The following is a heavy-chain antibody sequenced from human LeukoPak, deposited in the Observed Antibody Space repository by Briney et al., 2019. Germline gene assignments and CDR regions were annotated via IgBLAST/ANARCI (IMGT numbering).Heavy chain of an antibody. CDR3: ARHDVEMATPYY. CDR2: IYPGDSDT. D-gene: IGHD5-24*01. CDR1: GYSFTRFW. J-gene: IGHJ4*02. V-gene: IGHV5-51*01. Sequence: GESLTISCKGSGYSFTRFWIGWGRQIPGKCLEWIGIIYPGDSDTRYSPSFQGQVTISADKSISTAYLQWSSLKASDTAMYYCARHDVEMATPYYWGQGTLVTVSS.